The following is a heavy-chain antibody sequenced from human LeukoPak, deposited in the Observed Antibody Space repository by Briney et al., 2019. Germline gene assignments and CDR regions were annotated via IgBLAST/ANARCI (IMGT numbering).Heavy chain of an antibody. V-gene: IGHV4-4*07. CDR1: GGSVSSYY. Sequence: PSETLSLTCTVSGGSVSSYYWSWIRQPAGKGLEWIGHMYTTGSTNYNPSLKSRVTMAVDTSKNQFSLKMSSVTAADTAVYYCARDLGAGHVDYWGQGTLVTVSS. CDR3: ARDLGAGHVDY. J-gene: IGHJ4*02. CDR2: MYTTGST. D-gene: IGHD1-26*01.